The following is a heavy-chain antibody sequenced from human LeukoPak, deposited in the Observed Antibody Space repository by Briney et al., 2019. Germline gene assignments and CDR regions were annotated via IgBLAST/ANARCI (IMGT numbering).Heavy chain of an antibody. CDR1: GGSFSGYY. J-gene: IGHJ4*02. CDR2: INHSGST. CDR3: ARAPVVVTGNPGFDY. V-gene: IGHV4-34*01. Sequence: SEPLSLTRAVYGGSFSGYYWSWIRQPPGKGLAWSGKINHSGSTNYNPSLKSGVTISVDTSKNQFSLKLSSVTAADTAVYYCARAPVVVTGNPGFDYWGQGTLVTVSS. D-gene: IGHD2-21*02.